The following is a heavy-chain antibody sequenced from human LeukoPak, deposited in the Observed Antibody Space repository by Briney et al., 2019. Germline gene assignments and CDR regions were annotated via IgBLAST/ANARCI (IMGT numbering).Heavy chain of an antibody. CDR2: IKQDGSEK. D-gene: IGHD4-17*01. CDR3: ARDRPASTVTLPGVY. CDR1: GFTFSSYW. V-gene: IGHV3-7*01. Sequence: GGSLRLSCAASGFTFSSYWMSWVRQAPGKGLEWVANIKQDGSEKYYVDSVKGRFTISRDNAKNSLYLQMNSLRAEDTAVYYCARDRPASTVTLPGVYWGQGILVTVSS. J-gene: IGHJ4*02.